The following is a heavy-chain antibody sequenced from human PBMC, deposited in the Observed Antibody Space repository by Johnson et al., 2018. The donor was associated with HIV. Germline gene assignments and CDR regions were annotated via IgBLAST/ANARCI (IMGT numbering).Heavy chain of an antibody. V-gene: IGHV3-23*04. CDR2: SRGRGGST. J-gene: IGHJ3*02. CDR1: GFTFSSYA. Sequence: VQLVESGGGVVQPGRSLRLSCAASGFTFSSYAMSWVRQAPGKGLAWVTASRGRGGSTFSAEHVTGRSTISRDNSKNTVYLQMNSLRDEDTSVYYCTIWRWGWAGQEALDIWGPGTMVTVSA. D-gene: IGHD5-24*01. CDR3: TIWRWGWAGQEALDI.